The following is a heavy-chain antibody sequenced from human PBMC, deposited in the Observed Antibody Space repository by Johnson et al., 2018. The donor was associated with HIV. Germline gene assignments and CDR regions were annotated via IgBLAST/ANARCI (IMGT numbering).Heavy chain of an antibody. V-gene: IGHV3-30*03. CDR3: ASDDSSSVGAFDI. CDR2: ISYDGSNK. D-gene: IGHD6-13*01. J-gene: IGHJ3*02. CDR1: GFTFSSYG. Sequence: QVQLVESGGGVVQPGRSLRLSCAASGFTFSSYGMHWVRQAPGKGLEWVAVISYDGSNKYYADSVKGRFTISRDNSKNTLYLQMNSLRAEDTAVYYCASDDSSSVGAFDIWGQGTVVTVSS.